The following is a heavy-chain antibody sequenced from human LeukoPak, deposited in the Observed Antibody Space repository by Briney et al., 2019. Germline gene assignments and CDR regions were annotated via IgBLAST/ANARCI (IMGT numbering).Heavy chain of an antibody. Sequence: GGALTLSCASSGFPFISFAMHWVRQAPCKGLDRVAFIFYDGSQKDYHGSVKGRSTISIDNSKNTLDLQMNSLRVEGTPGYYFPKVRTGRIAVDGSIPAFDAWGQGTMVTVSS. CDR2: IFYDGSQK. CDR1: GFPFISFA. CDR3: PKVRTGRIAVDGSIPAFDA. D-gene: IGHD6-19*01. J-gene: IGHJ3*01. V-gene: IGHV3-30*02.